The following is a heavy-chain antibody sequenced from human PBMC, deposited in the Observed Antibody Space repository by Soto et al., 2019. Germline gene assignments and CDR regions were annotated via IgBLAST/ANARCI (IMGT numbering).Heavy chain of an antibody. V-gene: IGHV1-69*01. D-gene: IGHD2-15*01. J-gene: IGHJ5*02. CDR3: VRGSGGDIVVVVAADWFDP. Sequence: QVQLVQSGAEVKKPGSSVKVSCKASGGTFSSYAISWVRQAPGQGLEWMGGIIPIFGTANYAQKFQGRVTITADESTSTAYMELSSLRSEDTAVYYCVRGSGGDIVVVVAADWFDPWGQGTLVTVSS. CDR2: IIPIFGTA. CDR1: GGTFSSYA.